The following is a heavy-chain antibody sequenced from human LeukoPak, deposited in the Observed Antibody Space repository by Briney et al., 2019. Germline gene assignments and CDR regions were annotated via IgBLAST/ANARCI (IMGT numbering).Heavy chain of an antibody. D-gene: IGHD2-15*01. J-gene: IGHJ4*02. V-gene: IGHV1-18*01. CDR3: ARGRPSRYCSGGSCYHLFDY. CDR2: ISTYNGNT. Sequence: GASVEVSCKASGYTFFTYGVTWVRQAPGQGLEWMGWISTYNGNTIAQKFQGRVTLTTDTSTSTAYMELRSLKSEDTAVYYCARGRPSRYCSGGSCYHLFDYWGQGTLVTVSS. CDR1: GYTFFTYG.